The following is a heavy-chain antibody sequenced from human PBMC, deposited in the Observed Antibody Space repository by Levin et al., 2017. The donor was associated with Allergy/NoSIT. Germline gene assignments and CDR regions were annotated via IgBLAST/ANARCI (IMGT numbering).Heavy chain of an antibody. D-gene: IGHD2-2*01. J-gene: IGHJ2*01. CDR2: IYYSGST. CDR3: ARPYKGGLVVPAAPSYWYFDR. Sequence: SETLSLTCTVSGGSISSSSYYWGWIRQPPGKGLEWIGSIYYSGSTYYNPSLKSRVTISVDTSKNQFSLKLSSVTAADTAVYYCARPYKGGLVVPAAPSYWYFDRWGCGTLVTVSS. V-gene: IGHV4-39*01. CDR1: GGSISSSSYY.